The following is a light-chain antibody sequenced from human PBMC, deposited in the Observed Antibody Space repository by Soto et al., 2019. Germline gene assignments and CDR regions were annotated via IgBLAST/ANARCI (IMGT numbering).Light chain of an antibody. CDR2: DAS. CDR3: QQCNTYPLT. J-gene: IGKJ4*01. CDR1: QDIRSG. V-gene: IGKV1-13*02. Sequence: AIPLTQSPSSLSASVGDRVTITCRASQDIRSGLAWYQQQPGKAPKLLIFDASSLKSGVPSRFSGSGSGTDFTLTISSLQPEDFATYYCQQCNTYPLTFGGGTKVEI.